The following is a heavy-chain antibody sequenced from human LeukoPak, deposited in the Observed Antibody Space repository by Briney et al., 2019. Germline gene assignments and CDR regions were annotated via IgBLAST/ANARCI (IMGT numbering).Heavy chain of an antibody. D-gene: IGHD6-13*01. V-gene: IGHV1-2*02. Sequence: ASVKVSCKTSGYTFTDSYIHWVRQAPGQGLEWTGWINPNTGGTNYAQNFQGRVTMTRDTSISTVYMELSRLRSDDTAVYYCARVLLSAGSSDYWGQGTLVTVSS. J-gene: IGHJ4*02. CDR1: GYTFTDSY. CDR2: INPNTGGT. CDR3: ARVLLSAGSSDY.